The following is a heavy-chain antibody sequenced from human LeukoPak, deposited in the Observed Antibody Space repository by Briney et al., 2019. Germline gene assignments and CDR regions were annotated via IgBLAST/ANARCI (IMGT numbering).Heavy chain of an antibody. V-gene: IGHV1-46*01. D-gene: IGHD2-8*01. CDR3: VRSRRVMGLTGAPFDA. CDR1: GYSFSGSFFTSYY. J-gene: IGHJ5*02. CDR2: INRAEDTP. Sequence: ASVKVSCKTSGYSFSGSFFTSYYLRWVPQKPGQPTEWMSIINRAEDTPTYEQRFQIRIIMPGDTSTSTVSLHLTSLRPDDTAMYYCVRSRRVMGLTGAPFDAWGQGTLVIVSS.